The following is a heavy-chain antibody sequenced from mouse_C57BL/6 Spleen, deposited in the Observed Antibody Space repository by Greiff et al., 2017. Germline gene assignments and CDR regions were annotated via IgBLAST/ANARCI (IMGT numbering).Heavy chain of an antibody. Sequence: VHVKRSGPELVKPGASVKMSCKASGYTFTDYNMHWVKQSHGKSLEWIGYINPNNGGTSYNQKFKGKATLTVNKSSSTAYMELRSLTSEDSAVYYCARGVTGSAYWGQGTLVTVSA. V-gene: IGHV1-22*01. D-gene: IGHD4-1*01. J-gene: IGHJ3*01. CDR2: INPNNGGT. CDR1: GYTFTDYN. CDR3: ARGVTGSAY.